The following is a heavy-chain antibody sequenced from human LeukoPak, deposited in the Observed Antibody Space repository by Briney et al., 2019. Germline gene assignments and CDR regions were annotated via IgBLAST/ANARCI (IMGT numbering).Heavy chain of an antibody. Sequence: PGGSLRLSCAASGFTFSSYSMNWVRQAPGKGLEWVSSISSSSSYIYYADSVKGRFTISRDNAKNSLYLQMNSLRAEDTAVYYCASNLVGYYDSSGYSDYWGQGTLVTVSS. CDR2: ISSSSSYI. V-gene: IGHV3-21*01. CDR3: ASNLVGYYDSSGYSDY. CDR1: GFTFSSYS. D-gene: IGHD3-22*01. J-gene: IGHJ4*02.